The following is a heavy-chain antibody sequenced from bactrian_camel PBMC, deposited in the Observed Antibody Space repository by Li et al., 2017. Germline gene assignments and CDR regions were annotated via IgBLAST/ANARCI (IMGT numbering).Heavy chain of an antibody. D-gene: IGHD1*01. CDR3: AVGGHLFRCNFNW. J-gene: IGHJ4*01. CDR2: ISSSGSST. V-gene: IGHV3S1*01. CDR1: GFSTSRHFSCEQSGYNRECFC. Sequence: HVQLVESGGASVRPGQSLRISCEASGFSTSRHFSCEQSGYNRECFCMAWYRQAPGKGFEWVSLISSSGSSTLYADSVKGRFTISKDNALNTLYLQMNSLKPEDTAMYYCAVGGHLFRCNFNWRGQGTQVTVS.